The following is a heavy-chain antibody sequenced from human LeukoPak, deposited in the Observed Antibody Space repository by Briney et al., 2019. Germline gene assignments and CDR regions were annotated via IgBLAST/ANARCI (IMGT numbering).Heavy chain of an antibody. Sequence: SETLSLTCAVYGGSFSDYYWSWIRQSPGKGLEWIGEVNHSGSTNYNPSLKSRVTISIDTSKNQFSLKLSSVTAADTAVYYCARERQGIAARLFDYWGQGTLVTVSS. CDR3: ARERQGIAARLFDY. J-gene: IGHJ4*02. CDR1: GGSFSDYY. CDR2: VNHSGST. V-gene: IGHV4-34*01. D-gene: IGHD6-6*01.